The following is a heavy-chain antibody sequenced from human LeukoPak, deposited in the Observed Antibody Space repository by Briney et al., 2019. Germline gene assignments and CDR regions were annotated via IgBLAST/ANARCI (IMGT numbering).Heavy chain of an antibody. CDR2: IYSSGTT. CDR3: ARTPPPTYYFDY. CDR1: GFTVSSKY. J-gene: IGHJ4*02. V-gene: IGHV3-66*01. Sequence: PGGSLRLSCAASGFTVSSKYMSWVRQAPGKGLEWVSLIYSSGTTYYADSAKGRFTISRDISKNTLYLQVNSLRVEDTAVYYCARTPPPTYYFDYWGQGTLVTVSS.